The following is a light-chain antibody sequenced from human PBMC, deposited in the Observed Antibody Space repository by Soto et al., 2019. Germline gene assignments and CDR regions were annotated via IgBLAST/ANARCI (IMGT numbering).Light chain of an antibody. Sequence: QSALTQPPSASGSPGQSVTISCTGTKKDIGVYDFVSWYQHHPGKAPRLIIYEVVQRPSGVPDRFSGSKSGNTASLTVSGLQAADEADYFCKSYAGSNTYVFXSGTKVTVL. V-gene: IGLV2-8*01. CDR1: KKDIGVYDF. CDR3: KSYAGSNTYV. J-gene: IGLJ1*01. CDR2: EVV.